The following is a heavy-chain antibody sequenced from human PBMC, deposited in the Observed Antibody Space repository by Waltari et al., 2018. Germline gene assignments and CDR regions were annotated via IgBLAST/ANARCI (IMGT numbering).Heavy chain of an antibody. CDR2: IYTSGST. Sequence: QVQLQESGPGLVKPSETLSLTCTVSGGSISSYYWSWIRQPAGKGLEWIGRIYTSGSTNYTPSLKSRVTMSVDTSKNQFSLKLSSVTAADTAVYYCARVVGATSWYYYYMDVWGKGTTVTVSS. CDR3: ARVVGATSWYYYYMDV. J-gene: IGHJ6*03. CDR1: GGSISSYY. D-gene: IGHD1-26*01. V-gene: IGHV4-4*07.